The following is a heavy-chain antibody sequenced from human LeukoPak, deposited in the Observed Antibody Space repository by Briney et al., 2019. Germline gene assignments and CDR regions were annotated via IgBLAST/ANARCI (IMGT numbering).Heavy chain of an antibody. CDR3: ARGSSSWYYLDY. CDR1: GFTFSSYS. V-gene: IGHV3-21*01. CDR2: ISSSSSYI. Sequence: GGPLRPSCAASGFTFSSYSMNWVRQPPGKGLEWVSSISSSSSYIYYADSVKGRFTISRDNAKNSLYLQMNSLRVEDTAVYYCARGSSSWYYLDYWGQGTLVTVSS. J-gene: IGHJ4*02. D-gene: IGHD6-13*01.